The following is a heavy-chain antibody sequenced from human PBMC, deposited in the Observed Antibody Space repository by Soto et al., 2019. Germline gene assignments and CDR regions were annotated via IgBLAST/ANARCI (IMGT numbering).Heavy chain of an antibody. CDR2: IYSGGST. CDR1: GFTVSSNY. J-gene: IGHJ5*02. D-gene: IGHD5-12*01. V-gene: IGHV3-53*02. Sequence: EVQLVETGGGLIQPGGSLRLSCAASGFTVSSNYMSWVRQAPGKGLEWVSVIYSGGSTYYADSVKGRFTISRDNSKNTLYLQMNSLRAEDTAVYYCARGPRWPSGRWFDPWGQGTLVTVSS. CDR3: ARGPRWPSGRWFDP.